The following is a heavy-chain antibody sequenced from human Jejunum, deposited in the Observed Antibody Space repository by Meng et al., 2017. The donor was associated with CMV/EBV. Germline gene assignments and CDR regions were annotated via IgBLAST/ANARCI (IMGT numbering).Heavy chain of an antibody. CDR3: AKDVTHYDFWSGSVGMDV. Sequence: DYTVDWFRHAPGNVLEWVSLIDSHEDGRTYSSDSAKVRFTISRDSSKNSLYLQMNSLRIEDTALYYCAKDVTHYDFWSGSVGMDVWGQGATVTVSS. CDR2: IDSHEDGRT. J-gene: IGHJ6*02. CDR1: DYT. V-gene: IGHV3-43*01. D-gene: IGHD3-3*01.